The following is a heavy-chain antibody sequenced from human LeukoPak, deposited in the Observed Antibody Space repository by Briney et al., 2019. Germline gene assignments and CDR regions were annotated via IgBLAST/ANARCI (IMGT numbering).Heavy chain of an antibody. Sequence: SETLSLTCTVSGGSISSYYWSWIRQPPGKGLEWIGYIYYSGSTNYNPSLKSRVTISVDTSKNQFSLKLSSVTAADTAVYYCARVRGDYDSSGYYYAEYFQHWGQGTLVTVSS. V-gene: IGHV4-59*01. CDR1: GGSISSYY. CDR2: IYYSGST. J-gene: IGHJ1*01. CDR3: ARVRGDYDSSGYYYAEYFQH. D-gene: IGHD3-22*01.